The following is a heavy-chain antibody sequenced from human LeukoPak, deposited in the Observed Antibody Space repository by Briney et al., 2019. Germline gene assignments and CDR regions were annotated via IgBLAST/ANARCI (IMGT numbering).Heavy chain of an antibody. CDR1: GGSMTGSY. J-gene: IGHJ2*01. CDR3: ARGGWSLDL. CDR2: IYYSGTT. D-gene: IGHD1-26*01. Sequence: SETLSLTCTVSGGSMTGSYWSRIRQSPGKGLEWIGYIYYSGTTNYNPPLKSRVTISVDTSKNQFSLKLTSVTAADTAVYFCARGGWSLDLWGRSTLVAVSS. V-gene: IGHV4-59*01.